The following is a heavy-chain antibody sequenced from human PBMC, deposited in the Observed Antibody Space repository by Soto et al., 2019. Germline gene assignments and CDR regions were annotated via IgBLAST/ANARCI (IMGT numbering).Heavy chain of an antibody. Sequence: SAPTLVNDTQTIRLTYTVPRFPLSNARLDVSWIRQPPGKALEWLAHIFSNDEKSYSTSLKSRLTISKDTSKSQVVLTMTNMDPVDTATYCCARIKILGTYYGMDVWGYG. D-gene: IGHD7-27*01. J-gene: IGHJ6*02. CDR1: RFPLSNARLD. CDR3: ARIKILGTYYGMDV. CDR2: IFSNDEK. V-gene: IGHV2-26*01.